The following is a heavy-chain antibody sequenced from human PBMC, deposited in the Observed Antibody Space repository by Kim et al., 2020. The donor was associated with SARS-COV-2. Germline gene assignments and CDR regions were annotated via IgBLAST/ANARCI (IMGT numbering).Heavy chain of an antibody. Sequence: DAVTGRSTTSRDTAKNSLYLQMNSLRAEDTAVYYCARYQTGTTSLDAFDIWGQGTMVTVSS. V-gene: IGHV3-21*01. CDR3: ARYQTGTTSLDAFDI. D-gene: IGHD1-7*01. J-gene: IGHJ3*02.